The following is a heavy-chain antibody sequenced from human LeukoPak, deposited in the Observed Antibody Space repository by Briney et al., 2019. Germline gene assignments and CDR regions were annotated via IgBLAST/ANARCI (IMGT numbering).Heavy chain of an antibody. J-gene: IGHJ3*02. D-gene: IGHD3-22*01. Sequence: GSLRLSCAASGFTFSDYYMSWIRQAPGKGLEWVSYISSSGSTIYYADSVKGRFTISRDNAKNSLYLQMNSLRAEDTAVYYCASLSPYYYDSSGYRHQNRAFDIWGQGTMVTVSS. CDR1: GFTFSDYY. CDR2: ISSSGSTI. CDR3: ASLSPYYYDSSGYRHQNRAFDI. V-gene: IGHV3-11*01.